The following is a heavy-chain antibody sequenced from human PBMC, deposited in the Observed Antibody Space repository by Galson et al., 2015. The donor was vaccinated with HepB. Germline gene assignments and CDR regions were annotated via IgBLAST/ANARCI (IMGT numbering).Heavy chain of an antibody. CDR2: INGRGSTR. V-gene: IGHV3-23*01. CDR3: VKEGSWFGGDWFDP. J-gene: IGHJ5*02. Sequence: SLRLSCAGSGFIFRHHAMAWIRQAPGKGLGWVSGINGRGSTRSYSDAVKGRFSISRDNSKDTVFLQMDNLRAEGTAVYYCVKEGSWFGGDWFDPWGQGALVTVS. CDR1: GFIFRHHA. D-gene: IGHD3-16*01.